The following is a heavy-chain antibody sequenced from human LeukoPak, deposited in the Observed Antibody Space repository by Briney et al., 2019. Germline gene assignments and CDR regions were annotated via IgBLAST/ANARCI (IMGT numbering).Heavy chain of an antibody. V-gene: IGHV4-59*01. CDR2: IYYSGST. J-gene: IGHJ5*02. D-gene: IGHD5-18*01. CDR3: ARLDTAMVTRWFDP. CDR1: GGSISSYY. Sequence: SQTLSLTCTVSGGSISSYYWSWIRQPPGKGLEWIGYIYYSGSTNYNPSLKSRVTISVDTSKNQFSLKLSSVTAADTAVYYCARLDTAMVTRWFDPWGQGTLVTVSS.